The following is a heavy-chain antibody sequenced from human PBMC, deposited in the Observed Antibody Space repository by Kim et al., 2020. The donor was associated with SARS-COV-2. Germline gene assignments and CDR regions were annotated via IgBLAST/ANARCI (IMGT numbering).Heavy chain of an antibody. CDR2: MNPNSGNT. V-gene: IGHV1-8*01. CDR1: GYTFTSYD. Sequence: ASVKVSCKASGYTFTSYDINWVRQATGQGLEWMGWMNPNSGNTGYAQKFQGRVTMTRNTSISTAYMELSSLRSEDTAVYYCARDTGKDYDILTVYYIDAFDIWGQGTMVTVSS. D-gene: IGHD3-9*01. J-gene: IGHJ3*02. CDR3: ARDTGKDYDILTVYYIDAFDI.